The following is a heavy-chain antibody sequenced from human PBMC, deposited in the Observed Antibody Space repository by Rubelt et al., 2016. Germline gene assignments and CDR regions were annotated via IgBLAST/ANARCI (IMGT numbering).Heavy chain of an antibody. CDR1: GGSISSGGYY. CDR2: IYYSGST. V-gene: IGHV4-31*03. J-gene: IGHJ5*02. Sequence: QVQLQESGPGLVKPSQTLSLTCTVSGGSISSGGYYWSWIRQHPGKGLEWIGYIYYSGSTYYTPSLKSRVTISVDTSKNQFSLKLSSVTAADTAVYYCARADYYDSSGYHNWFDPWGQGTLVTVSS. D-gene: IGHD3-22*01. CDR3: ARADYYDSSGYHNWFDP.